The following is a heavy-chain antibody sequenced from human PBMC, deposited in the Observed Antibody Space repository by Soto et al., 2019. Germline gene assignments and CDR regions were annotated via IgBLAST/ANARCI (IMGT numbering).Heavy chain of an antibody. CDR2: ISSSGSTI. CDR1: GFTFSDYY. V-gene: IGHV3-11*04. Sequence: GGSLRLSCAASGFTFSDYYMSWIRQAPGKGLEWVSYISSSGSTIYYADSVKGRFTISRDNAKNSLYLQMNSLRAEDTAVYYCAKDGVGYNYGYVMLDKYYYGTDVWGQGTTVTVSS. J-gene: IGHJ6*02. CDR3: AKDGVGYNYGYVMLDKYYYGTDV. D-gene: IGHD5-18*01.